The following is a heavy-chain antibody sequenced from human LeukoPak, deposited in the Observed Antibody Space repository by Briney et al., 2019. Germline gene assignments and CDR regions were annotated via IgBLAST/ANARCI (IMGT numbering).Heavy chain of an antibody. CDR2: IKQDGSEK. Sequence: GGSLRLSCAASGFTFRTYWMTWVRQAPGKRLEWVANIKQDGSEKYYVDSVKGRFTISRDNANNSLSLQMNSLRAEDTAVYYCARVANAVNDIWGQGTMVTVSS. V-gene: IGHV3-7*05. J-gene: IGHJ3*02. CDR1: GFTFRTYW. CDR3: ARVANAVNDI. D-gene: IGHD4-17*01.